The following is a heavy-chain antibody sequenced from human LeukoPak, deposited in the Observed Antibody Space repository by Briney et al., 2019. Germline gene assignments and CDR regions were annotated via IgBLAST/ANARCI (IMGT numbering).Heavy chain of an antibody. J-gene: IGHJ4*02. V-gene: IGHV3-21*04. D-gene: IGHD3-3*01. CDR1: GFTFSSYS. Sequence: PGGSLRLSCAASGFTFSSYSMNWVRQAPGKGLEWVSSISSSSSYIYYADSVKGRFTISRDNAKNSLYLQMNSLRAEDTAVYYCARDPDFWSGYYNFDYWGQGTLVTVSS. CDR3: ARDPDFWSGYYNFDY. CDR2: ISSSSSYI.